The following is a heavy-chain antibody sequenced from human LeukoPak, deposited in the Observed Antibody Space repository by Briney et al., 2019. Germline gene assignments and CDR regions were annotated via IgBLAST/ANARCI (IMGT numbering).Heavy chain of an antibody. CDR3: ARIVPATAIGRPYYFDY. CDR1: GGSFSDYY. Sequence: SETLSLTCAVYGGSFSDYYWSWIRQPPGKGLEWIGEINHSGSTNYNPSLKSRVTISVDTSKNQFSLKLSPVTAADTAVYYCARIVPATAIGRPYYFDYWGQGTLVTVSS. D-gene: IGHD2-2*01. CDR2: INHSGST. J-gene: IGHJ4*02. V-gene: IGHV4-34*01.